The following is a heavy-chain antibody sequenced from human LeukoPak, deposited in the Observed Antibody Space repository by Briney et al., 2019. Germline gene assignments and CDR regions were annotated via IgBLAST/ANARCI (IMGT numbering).Heavy chain of an antibody. V-gene: IGHV1-18*01. CDR2: ISAYNGNT. J-gene: IGHJ4*02. CDR1: VYTFTSYG. D-gene: IGHD3-16*02. Sequence: ASVKVSCKASVYTFTSYGISWVRQAPGQGLEWMGWISAYNGNTNYAQKLQGRVTMTTDTSTSTAYMELRSLRSDDTAVYYCARESISYDYVWGSYRYNDYWGQGTLVTVSS. CDR3: ARESISYDYVWGSYRYNDY.